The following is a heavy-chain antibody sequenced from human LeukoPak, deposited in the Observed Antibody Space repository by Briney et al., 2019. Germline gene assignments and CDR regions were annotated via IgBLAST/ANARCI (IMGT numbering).Heavy chain of an antibody. V-gene: IGHV5-51*01. D-gene: IGHD1-26*01. CDR3: ARTRSGSYYAEYYFDY. CDR1: GYSFTSYW. J-gene: IGHJ4*02. Sequence: GETLKISCKGSGYSFTSYWIGWVPQMPGKGLEWMGIIYPGDSDTRYSPSFQGQVTISADKYISTAYLQWSSLKASNTAMYYCARTRSGSYYAEYYFDYWGQGTLVTVSS. CDR2: IYPGDSDT.